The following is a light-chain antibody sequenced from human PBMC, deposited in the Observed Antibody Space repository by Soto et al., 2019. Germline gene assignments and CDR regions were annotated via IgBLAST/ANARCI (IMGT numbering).Light chain of an antibody. CDR1: SSDVGASEY. J-gene: IGLJ1*01. Sequence: QSVLTQPPSASGSPGQSVTISCTGTSSDVGASEYVSWYQQHPGKAPKLMIYQVSKRPSGVPDRFSGSRSGNTASLTVSWLQAEDEADYYCTSYTSSYTFVLGGGTKVTVL. V-gene: IGLV2-8*01. CDR3: TSYTSSYTFV. CDR2: QVS.